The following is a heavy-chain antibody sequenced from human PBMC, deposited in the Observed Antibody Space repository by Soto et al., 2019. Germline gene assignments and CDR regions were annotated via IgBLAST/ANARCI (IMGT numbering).Heavy chain of an antibody. CDR3: ARGRSFSYDSTPPPMFDP. CDR2: IGTLSDT. V-gene: IGHV3-13*01. CDR1: GFTFSTFD. Sequence: GGSLRLSCAGSGFTFSTFDIHWVRQAPGKGLEWVSGIGTLSDTFYAASVQGRFTISRQNAKNSVYLQMNSLRAGDTAFYYCARGRSFSYDSTPPPMFDPWGQGTLVTVSS. J-gene: IGHJ5*02. D-gene: IGHD3-10*01.